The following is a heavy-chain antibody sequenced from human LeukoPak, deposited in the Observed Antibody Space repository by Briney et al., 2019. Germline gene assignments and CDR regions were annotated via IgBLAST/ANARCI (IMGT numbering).Heavy chain of an antibody. J-gene: IGHJ4*02. D-gene: IGHD2-2*01. Sequence: GGSLRLSCAASGFTFSTYAMFWVRQAPGKGLEWVAVISSDGTNTYYADSVKGRFTISRDNSKNTLHLQMNSLRVEDTAVYYCAKGGTGYCSSTSCLYYFDYWGQGTLVTVSS. CDR2: ISSDGTNT. CDR1: GFTFSTYA. CDR3: AKGGTGYCSSTSCLYYFDY. V-gene: IGHV3-30-3*01.